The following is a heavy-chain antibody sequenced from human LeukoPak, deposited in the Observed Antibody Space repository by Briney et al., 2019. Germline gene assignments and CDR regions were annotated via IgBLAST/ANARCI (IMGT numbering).Heavy chain of an antibody. CDR3: ARDPTTVTKGLDI. V-gene: IGHV4-59*11. J-gene: IGHJ3*02. Sequence: SETLSLTCTVSGGSISTHYWSWIRQPPGKGLEWIGYISYIGSTNYNPSLKSRVTISVDTSKNQFSLKLGSVTAADAAVYFCARDPTTVTKGLDIWGQGTMVTVSS. CDR1: GGSISTHY. D-gene: IGHD4-17*01. CDR2: ISYIGST.